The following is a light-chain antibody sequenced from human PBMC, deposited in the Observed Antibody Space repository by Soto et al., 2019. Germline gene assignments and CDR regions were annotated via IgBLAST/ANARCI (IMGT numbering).Light chain of an antibody. CDR3: QQYGNSPAGR. Sequence: EFVLTQSPGTLSLSPGERATLSCRASQSFGSTSLAWYQQKPGQSPRLLIYGASSRATGIPDRFSGSGSGTDFTLTISRREPEDFAVYYCQQYGNSPAGRFGQGTKVEI. J-gene: IGKJ1*01. CDR1: QSFGSTS. V-gene: IGKV3-20*01. CDR2: GAS.